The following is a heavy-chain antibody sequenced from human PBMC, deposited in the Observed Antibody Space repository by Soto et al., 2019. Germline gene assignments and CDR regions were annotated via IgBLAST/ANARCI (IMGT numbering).Heavy chain of an antibody. V-gene: IGHV1-69*02. CDR1: GGTFSSYT. CDR2: IIPILGIA. D-gene: IGHD4-17*01. CDR3: VSTMTTVTRDVDY. J-gene: IGHJ4*02. Sequence: QVLLVQSGAEVKKPGSSVKVSCKASGGTFSSYTISWVRQAPGQGLEWMGRIIPILGIANYAQKFQGRFTITADKSTSTAYMELSSLRSEDTAVYYCVSTMTTVTRDVDYWGQGTLVTVSS.